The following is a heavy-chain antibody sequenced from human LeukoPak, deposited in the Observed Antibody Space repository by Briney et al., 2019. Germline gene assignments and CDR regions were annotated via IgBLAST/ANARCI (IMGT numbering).Heavy chain of an antibody. Sequence: GGSLRLSCAASGFTFSSYEMNWVRQAPGKGLEWVSYISSSGSTIYYADSVEGRFTISRDNAKNSLYLQMNSLRAEDTAVYYCASIDGDGSGSYDYWGQGTLVTVSS. D-gene: IGHD3-10*01. CDR3: ASIDGDGSGSYDY. V-gene: IGHV3-48*03. CDR2: ISSSGSTI. CDR1: GFTFSSYE. J-gene: IGHJ4*02.